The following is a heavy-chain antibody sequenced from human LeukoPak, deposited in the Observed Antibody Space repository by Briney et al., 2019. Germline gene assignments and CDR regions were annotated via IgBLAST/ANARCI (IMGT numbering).Heavy chain of an antibody. CDR2: IYYSGST. J-gene: IGHJ4*02. CDR3: ARHVWLQPFDY. V-gene: IGHV4-59*08. D-gene: IGHD3-9*01. Sequence: PSGTLSLTCSVSGGSMNSYYWSWIRQPPGKGLEWIGYIYYSGSTNYNPSLKSRVTISVDTSKNQFSLKLSSVTAADTAVYYCARHVWLQPFDYWGQGTLVTVSS. CDR1: GGSMNSYY.